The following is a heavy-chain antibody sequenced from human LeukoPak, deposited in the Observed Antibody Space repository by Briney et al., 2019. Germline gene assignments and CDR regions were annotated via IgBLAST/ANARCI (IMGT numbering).Heavy chain of an antibody. V-gene: IGHV3-33*06. CDR1: GFTFSSYG. J-gene: IGHJ4*02. D-gene: IGHD3-22*01. CDR2: IWYDGSNK. Sequence: GGSLRLSCAASGFTFSSYGMHWVRQAPGKGLEWVAVIWYDGSNKYYADSVKGRFTISRDNSKNTLYLQMNSLRAEDTAVYYCAKGTRSYYYDSSGYQHFDYWGQGTLVTVS. CDR3: AKGTRSYYYDSSGYQHFDY.